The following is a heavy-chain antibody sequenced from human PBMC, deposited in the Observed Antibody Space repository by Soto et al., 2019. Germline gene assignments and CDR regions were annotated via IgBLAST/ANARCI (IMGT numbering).Heavy chain of an antibody. CDR1: GFTFSSYG. CDR3: AKAFEGYCSSTSCYEGYYYGMDV. Sequence: SLRLSCAASGFTFSSYGMHWVRQAPGKGLEWVAVISYDGSNKYYADSVKGRFTISRDNSKNTLYLQMNSLRAEDTAVYYCAKAFEGYCSSTSCYEGYYYGMDVWGQGTTVTVSS. D-gene: IGHD2-2*01. V-gene: IGHV3-30*18. J-gene: IGHJ6*02. CDR2: ISYDGSNK.